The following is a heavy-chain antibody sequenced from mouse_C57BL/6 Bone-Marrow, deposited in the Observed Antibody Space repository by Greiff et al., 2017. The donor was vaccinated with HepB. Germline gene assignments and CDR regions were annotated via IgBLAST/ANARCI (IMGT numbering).Heavy chain of an antibody. CDR1: GFTFSDYG. Sequence: EVNLVESGGGLVKPGGSLKLSCAASGFTFSDYGMHWVRQAPEKGLEWVAYISSGSSTIYYADTVKGRFTISRDNAKNTLFLQMTSLSSEDTAMYCCASRLRRGAMDYWGQGTSVTVSS. V-gene: IGHV5-17*01. J-gene: IGHJ4*01. CDR3: ASRLRRGAMDY. D-gene: IGHD2-4*01. CDR2: ISSGSSTI.